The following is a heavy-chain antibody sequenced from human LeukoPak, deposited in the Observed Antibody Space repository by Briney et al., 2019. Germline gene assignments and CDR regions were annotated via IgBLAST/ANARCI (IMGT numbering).Heavy chain of an antibody. V-gene: IGHV3-74*01. D-gene: IGHD4-17*01. Sequence: GGSLRLFCAASGFTFSSYWMHWVRQAPGKGLVWVSRINSDGSSTSYADSVKGRFTISRDNAKNTLYLQMNSLRAEDTAVYYCARADYGDYKFRVYYFDYWGQGTLVTVSS. CDR3: ARADYGDYKFRVYYFDY. CDR2: INSDGSST. CDR1: GFTFSSYW. J-gene: IGHJ4*02.